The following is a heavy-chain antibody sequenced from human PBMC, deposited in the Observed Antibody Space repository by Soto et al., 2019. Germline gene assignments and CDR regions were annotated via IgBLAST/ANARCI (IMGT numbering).Heavy chain of an antibody. Sequence: ASVKVSCKASGYTFTGYYMHWVRQAPGQGLERMGWINPNSGGTNYAQKFQGWVTMTRNTSISTAYMELSRLRSDDTAVYYCARGGGGIRNRRNWFAPCGQGSLDIGSS. J-gene: IGHJ5*02. CDR3: ARGGGGIRNRRNWFAP. V-gene: IGHV1-2*04. CDR1: GYTFTGYY. CDR2: INPNSGGT. D-gene: IGHD2-15*01.